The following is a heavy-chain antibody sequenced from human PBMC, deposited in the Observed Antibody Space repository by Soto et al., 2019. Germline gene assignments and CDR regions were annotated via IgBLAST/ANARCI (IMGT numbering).Heavy chain of an antibody. CDR1: GFTFRSYV. J-gene: IGHJ1*01. D-gene: IGHD3-16*01. V-gene: IGHV3-30*19. Sequence: QVQLVESGGGVVQPGTSLRVSCVGSGFTFRSYVMHWVRQAPGKGLEWVALTSYDGSDKYYVDSVRGGFTISRDNSRNTVDLQMDSLRLEDTALYFCARWGTTGGLDVWGQGTLVSVSS. CDR3: ARWGTTGGLDV. CDR2: TSYDGSDK.